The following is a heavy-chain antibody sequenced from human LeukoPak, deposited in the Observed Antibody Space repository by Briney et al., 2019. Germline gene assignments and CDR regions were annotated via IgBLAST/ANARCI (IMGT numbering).Heavy chain of an antibody. Sequence: GGSLRLSCAASGFTFSSYAMNWVRQAPGKGLEWVSGISARGGSTYYADSVKGRFTISRDNSRNTLYLQMNSLRAEDTAVYYCAKRYYDILTPIDAFDSWGQGTMVTVSS. CDR1: GFTFSSYA. J-gene: IGHJ3*02. CDR2: ISARGGST. CDR3: AKRYYDILTPIDAFDS. V-gene: IGHV3-23*01. D-gene: IGHD3-9*01.